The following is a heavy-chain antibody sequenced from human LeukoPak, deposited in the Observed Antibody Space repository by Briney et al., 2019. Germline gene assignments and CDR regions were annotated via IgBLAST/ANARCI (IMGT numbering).Heavy chain of an antibody. CDR3: AGGVLWFGEDINWFDP. D-gene: IGHD3-10*01. J-gene: IGHJ5*02. CDR2: ISWDGGST. V-gene: IGHV3-43D*03. CDR1: GFTFDDYA. Sequence: GGSLRLSCAASGFTFDDYAMHWVRQAPGKGLEWVSLISWDGGSTYYADSVKGRFTISRDNAKNSLYLQMNSLRAEDTAVYYCAGGVLWFGEDINWFDPWGQGTVVTVSS.